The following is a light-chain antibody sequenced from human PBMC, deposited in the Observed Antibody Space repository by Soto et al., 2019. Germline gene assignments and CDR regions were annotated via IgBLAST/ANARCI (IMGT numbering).Light chain of an antibody. CDR1: QSLSSSY. CDR3: QQYGISPSYT. J-gene: IGKJ2*01. V-gene: IGKV3-20*01. CDR2: GAS. Sequence: VMTQSPATLSVSPGERATLSCRSSQSLSSSYVAWYQQKVGQPPRLLIYGASNRATGIPDRFSGSWSGTEFTLTIRRLEPEDFAVYYCQQYGISPSYTFAQGTKVDIK.